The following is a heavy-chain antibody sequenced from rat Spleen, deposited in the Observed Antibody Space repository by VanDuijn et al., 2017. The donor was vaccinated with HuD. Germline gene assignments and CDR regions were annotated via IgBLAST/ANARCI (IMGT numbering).Heavy chain of an antibody. D-gene: IGHD1-6*01. CDR1: GFTFRNYD. CDR2: INYDGDNT. J-gene: IGHJ2*01. V-gene: IGHV5-20*01. CDR3: TRDRILRSTGFDY. Sequence: EVQLVESGGGLVQPGRSLKLSCAASGFTFRNYDMAWVRQAPTKGLEWVASINYDGDNTYYRDSVKGRFTVSRDNAKSSLYLQMDSLRSEDTATYYCTRDRILRSTGFDYWGQGVMVTVSS.